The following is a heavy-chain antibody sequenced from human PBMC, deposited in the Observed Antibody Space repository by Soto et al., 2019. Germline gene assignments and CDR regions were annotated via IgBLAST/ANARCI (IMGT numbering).Heavy chain of an antibody. CDR2: INPKSGGT. Sequence: ASVKVSCKASGYSFTDYPIHWVRQAPGQGLEWLGRINPKSGGTSTAQKFQGWVTMTTDTSISTASMELTRLTSDDTAIYYCARGDSTDCSNGVCSLFSTRDRDVWGQGTTVTVSS. V-gene: IGHV1-2*04. J-gene: IGHJ6*02. D-gene: IGHD2-8*01. CDR1: GYSFTDYP. CDR3: ARGDSTDCSNGVCSLFSTRDRDV.